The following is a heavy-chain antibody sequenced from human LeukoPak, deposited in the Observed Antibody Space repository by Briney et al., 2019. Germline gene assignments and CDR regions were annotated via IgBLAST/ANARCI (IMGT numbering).Heavy chain of an antibody. Sequence: SETLSLTCTVSAGSISSYYWSWLRQPAGKGLEWIGYIYYSGSTNYNPSLKSRVTISVDTSKNQLSLKLSSVTAADTAVYYCARGRGTAAAGPDFDYWGQGTLVTVSS. J-gene: IGHJ4*02. V-gene: IGHV4-59*01. D-gene: IGHD6-13*01. CDR1: AGSISSYY. CDR3: ARGRGTAAAGPDFDY. CDR2: IYYSGST.